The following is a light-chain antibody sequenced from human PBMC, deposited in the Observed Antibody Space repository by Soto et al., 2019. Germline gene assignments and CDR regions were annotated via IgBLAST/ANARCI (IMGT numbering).Light chain of an antibody. CDR1: QIVNIN. CDR2: RAS. J-gene: IGKJ4*02. V-gene: IGKV3D-15*01. Sequence: EIVMTQSPVTLSVSPGERVMLSCRASQIVNINLAWYQQRPGQAPRVLIYRASNRASGIPDRFSGSGSGTDFTLTISSLEPDDFALYYCQQYKDWPPLTFGGGTRVEIK. CDR3: QQYKDWPPLT.